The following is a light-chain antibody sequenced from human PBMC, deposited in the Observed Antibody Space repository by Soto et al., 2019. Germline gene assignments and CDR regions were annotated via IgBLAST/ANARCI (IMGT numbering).Light chain of an antibody. CDR1: QSGSSNS. V-gene: IGKV3-20*01. J-gene: IGKJ1*01. CDR2: AAS. CDR3: QQYGSAPVT. Sequence: EIVLTQAPGTLSSSPGERATLSCRASQSGSSNSFAWYQQRPGQAPRLLIYAASNRARGIPDRFGGSGSGTDFTLTVSRLEPEDFAVYYCQQYGSAPVTFGQGTKV.